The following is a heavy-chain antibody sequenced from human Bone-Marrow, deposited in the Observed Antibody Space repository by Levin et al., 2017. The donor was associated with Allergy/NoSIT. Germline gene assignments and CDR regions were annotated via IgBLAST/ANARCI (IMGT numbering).Heavy chain of an antibody. CDR2: VSYDGSNQ. V-gene: IGHV3-30*18. J-gene: IGHJ4*02. CDR3: AKDEGSSWSKGFDY. D-gene: IGHD6-13*01. Sequence: GGSPRLSCVASGFNFNSFAMHWVRQAPGKGLEWVAVVSYDGSNQYYADSVKGRFTISRDNSKNTLYLQMNTLRSEDTAVYYCAKDEGSSWSKGFDYWGQGTLVTVSS. CDR1: GFNFNSFA.